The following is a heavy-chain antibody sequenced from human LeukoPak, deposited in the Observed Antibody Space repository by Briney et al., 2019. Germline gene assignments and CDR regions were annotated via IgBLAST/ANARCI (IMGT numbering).Heavy chain of an antibody. CDR3: AKDLALPNLNYNYYALDV. J-gene: IGHJ6*02. Sequence: SGGSLRLSCAASGLTFSRSSFHWVRQAPGKGLEWVAVISYDGRDIQYADSVKGRFTISRDDAQNTVVLQMNSLRAEDTALYYCAKDLALPNLNYNYYALDVWGQGTTVTVSS. CDR2: ISYDGRDI. CDR1: GLTFSRSS. V-gene: IGHV3-30*18.